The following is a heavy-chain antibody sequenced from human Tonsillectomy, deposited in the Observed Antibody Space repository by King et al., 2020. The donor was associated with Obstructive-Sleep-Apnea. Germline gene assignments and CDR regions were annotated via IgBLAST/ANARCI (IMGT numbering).Heavy chain of an antibody. CDR2: ISYDGGNK. D-gene: IGHD1-7*01. V-gene: IGHV3-30*04. J-gene: IGHJ6*02. CDR1: GFTFSSYA. CDR3: AGQLELPYYYYVMDV. Sequence: VQLVESGGGAVQPGRSLRLSCVVSGFTFSSYAMHWVRQAPGNGLEWVAVISYDGGNKYYADSVKGRLTISRDNSKDTLYLQMNNLRPEDTAVFYCAGQLELPYYYYVMDVWGQGTTVTVSS.